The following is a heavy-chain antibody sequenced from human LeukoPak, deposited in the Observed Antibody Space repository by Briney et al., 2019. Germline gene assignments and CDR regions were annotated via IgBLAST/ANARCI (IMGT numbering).Heavy chain of an antibody. D-gene: IGHD6-19*01. CDR3: ARMESSGWTPGDY. CDR2: IYSGGST. J-gene: IGHJ4*02. Sequence: GGSLRLSCAASGFTVSSSYMSWVRQAPGKGLEWVSVIYSGGSTYYADSVKGRFTISRDNSKNTLYLQMNSLRAEDTAVYYCARMESSGWTPGDYWGQGTLVTVSS. V-gene: IGHV3-53*01. CDR1: GFTVSSSY.